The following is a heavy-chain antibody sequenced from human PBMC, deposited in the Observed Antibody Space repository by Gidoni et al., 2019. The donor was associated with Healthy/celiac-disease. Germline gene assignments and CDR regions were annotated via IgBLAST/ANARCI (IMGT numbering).Heavy chain of an antibody. D-gene: IGHD5-18*01. CDR1: GFTFSSYS. CDR2: ISSSSSYI. Sequence: EVQLVESGGGLVKPGGSLRLSCAASGFTFSSYSMNWVRRAPGKGLEWVSSISSSSSYIYYADSVKGRFTISRDNAKNSRYLQMNSLRAEDTAVYYCARCGYSYGRPKRLGWYYMDVWGKGTTVTVSS. J-gene: IGHJ6*03. CDR3: ARCGYSYGRPKRLGWYYMDV. V-gene: IGHV3-21*01.